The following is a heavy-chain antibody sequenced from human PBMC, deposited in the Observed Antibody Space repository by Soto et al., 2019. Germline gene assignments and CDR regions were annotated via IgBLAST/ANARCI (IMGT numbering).Heavy chain of an antibody. D-gene: IGHD3-3*01. Sequence: SETLSLTCTVSGGSTNSVDSYWSWIRQPPGKGLELIGYIYHSGTTYYNPSLKSRVTISLDMSKKQFSLRLSSVIAADTAMYWCARVAPRKLTHRFYGMHXWGQGTTVTVS. CDR3: ARVAPRKLTHRFYGMHX. CDR1: GGSTNSVDSY. V-gene: IGHV4-30-4*01. J-gene: IGHJ6*02. CDR2: IYHSGTT.